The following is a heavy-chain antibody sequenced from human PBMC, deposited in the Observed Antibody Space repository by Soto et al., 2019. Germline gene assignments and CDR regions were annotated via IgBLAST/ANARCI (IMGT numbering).Heavy chain of an antibody. CDR2: IKSKTDGGTT. V-gene: IGHV3-15*07. CDR3: TTDSYSTIIIVRFDY. Sequence: GGSLRLSCAASGFTFTNAWINWVRQAPGKGLEWVGRIKSKTDGGTTDYAEPVKGRFAISRDDSNNMVYLQMDSLKIEDTAVYYCTTDSYSTIIIVRFDYWGHGTLVTVSS. J-gene: IGHJ4*01. D-gene: IGHD3-22*01. CDR1: GFTFTNAW.